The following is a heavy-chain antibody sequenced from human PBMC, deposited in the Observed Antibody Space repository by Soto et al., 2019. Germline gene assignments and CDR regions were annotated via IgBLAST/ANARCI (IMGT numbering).Heavy chain of an antibody. V-gene: IGHV4-59*01. Sequence: SETLSLTCTVSGGSISSYYWSWIRQPPGKGLEWIGYIYYSGSTNYNPSLKSRVTISVDTSKNQFSLKLSSVTAVDTAVYYCARGGGFGELFDFDYWGQGTLVTVSS. D-gene: IGHD3-10*01. CDR1: GGSISSYY. CDR2: IYYSGST. CDR3: ARGGGFGELFDFDY. J-gene: IGHJ4*02.